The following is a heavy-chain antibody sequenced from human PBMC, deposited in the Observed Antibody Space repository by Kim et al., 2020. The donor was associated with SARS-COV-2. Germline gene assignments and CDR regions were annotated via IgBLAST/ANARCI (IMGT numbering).Heavy chain of an antibody. J-gene: IGHJ4*02. CDR3: AKDFRYGSGSGFDS. CDR2: IWYDGSNK. Sequence: GGSLRLSCAASGFTFSSYGMHWVRQAPGKGLEWVAFIWYDGSNKYYADSVKGRFIISRDNSKNTLYLQMNSLRAEDTAVYYCAKDFRYGSGSGFDSWGQGTLVTVSS. D-gene: IGHD3-10*01. CDR1: GFTFSSYG. V-gene: IGHV3-30*02.